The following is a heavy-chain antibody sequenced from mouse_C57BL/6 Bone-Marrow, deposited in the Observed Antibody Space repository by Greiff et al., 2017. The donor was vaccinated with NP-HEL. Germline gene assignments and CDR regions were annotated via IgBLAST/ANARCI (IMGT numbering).Heavy chain of an antibody. CDR1: GFSLTSYG. Sequence: QVQLKESGPGLVQPSQSLSITCTVSGFSLTSYGVHWVRQSPGKGLAWLGVIWSGGSTDYNAAFIFRLSISKDNSKNQVFFKMNSLTADDTAVYYCARNELGPRYAMDYWGQGTTVTVSS. CDR2: IWSGGST. D-gene: IGHD4-1*01. J-gene: IGHJ4*01. CDR3: ARNELGPRYAMDY. V-gene: IGHV2-2*01.